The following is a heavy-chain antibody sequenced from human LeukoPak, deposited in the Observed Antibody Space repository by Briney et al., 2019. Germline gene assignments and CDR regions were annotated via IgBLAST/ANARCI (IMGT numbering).Heavy chain of an antibody. CDR2: INHSGCT. D-gene: IGHD6-13*01. J-gene: IGHJ4*02. V-gene: IGHV4-34*01. CDR3: ARGDSSWYSEVAFPFDY. Sequence: PSETLSLTCAVYGGSFSGYYWSWIRQPPGKGLEWIGEINHSGCTNYNPSLKSRVTISVDTSKNQFSLKLSSVTAADTAVYYCARGDSSWYSEVAFPFDYWGQGTLVTVSS. CDR1: GGSFSGYY.